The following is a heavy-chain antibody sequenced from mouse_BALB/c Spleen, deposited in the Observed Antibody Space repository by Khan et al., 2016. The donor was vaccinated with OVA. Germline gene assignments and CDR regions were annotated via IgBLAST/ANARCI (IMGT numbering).Heavy chain of an antibody. D-gene: IGHD2-10*01. CDR1: GHTFTKFG. CDR3: ARPPYFSYVLDN. CDR2: INPYTGET. V-gene: IGHV9-3-1*01. Sequence: QIQLVQSGPEMKKPGETVKISCKASGHTFTKFGMNWVKQAPGKGLKWMGWINPYTGETTYADDFNGRFAFSLETSASTAYLQINNLKNEDTATYFCARPPYFSYVLDNWGQGTSVTGSS. J-gene: IGHJ4*01.